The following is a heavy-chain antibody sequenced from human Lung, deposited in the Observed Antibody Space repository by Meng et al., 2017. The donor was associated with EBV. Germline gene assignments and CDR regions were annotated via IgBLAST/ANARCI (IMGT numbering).Heavy chain of an antibody. CDR1: GLNFRNAW. Sequence: EVSLLGVGVGLISPGSSLRLSCAASGLNFRNAWMSWVRQAPGKGLEWVGRIKSKTDGGTTDYAAPVKGRFTISRDDSKNTLYLQMNSLKTEDTAVYYCTRWSYGGTAYWGQGTLVTVSS. V-gene: IGHV3-15*01. J-gene: IGHJ4*02. CDR2: IKSKTDGGTT. CDR3: TRWSYGGTAY. D-gene: IGHD4-23*01.